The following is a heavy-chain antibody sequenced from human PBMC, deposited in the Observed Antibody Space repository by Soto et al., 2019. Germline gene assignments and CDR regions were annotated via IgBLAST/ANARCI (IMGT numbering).Heavy chain of an antibody. CDR3: AGEGHTYYYDSSGSPGRFDY. Sequence: GASVKVSCKASGYTFTSYGISWVRQAPGQGLEWMGWISAYNGNTNYAQKLQGRVTMTIDTSTSTAYMELRSLRSDDTAVYYCAGEGHTYYYDSSGSPGRFDYWGQGTLVTVSS. D-gene: IGHD3-22*01. V-gene: IGHV1-18*01. J-gene: IGHJ4*02. CDR1: GYTFTSYG. CDR2: ISAYNGNT.